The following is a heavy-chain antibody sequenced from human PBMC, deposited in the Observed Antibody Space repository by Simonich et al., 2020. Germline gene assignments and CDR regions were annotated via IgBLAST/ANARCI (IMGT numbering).Heavy chain of an antibody. CDR3: ARDRAARYYYYYYMDV. CDR2: VNPNSGGT. CDR1: GYTFTGYY. V-gene: IGHV1-2*02. D-gene: IGHD6-6*01. J-gene: IGHJ6*03. Sequence: QVQLVQSGAEVKKPGASVKVSCKASGYTFTGYYMHWVRQAPGQGLELVGWVNPNSGGTNYAQKFQGRVTMTRDTSISTAYRELSRLRSDDTAVYYCARDRAARYYYYYYMDVWGKGTTVTVSS.